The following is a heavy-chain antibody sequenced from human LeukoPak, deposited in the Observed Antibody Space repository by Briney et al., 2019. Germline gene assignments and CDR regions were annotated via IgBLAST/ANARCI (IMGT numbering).Heavy chain of an antibody. V-gene: IGHV3-23*01. J-gene: IGHJ6*02. D-gene: IGHD2-2*01. CDR3: ARNIVVVPAAIINNYYYYDMDV. Sequence: GGSLRLSCAASGLTFSSYAMSWVRKAPGKGLEWVSAISGSGGSTYYADSVKGRFTISRDNSKNTLYLQMNSLRAEDTAVYYCARNIVVVPAAIINNYYYYDMDVWGQGTTVTVSS. CDR2: ISGSGGST. CDR1: GLTFSSYA.